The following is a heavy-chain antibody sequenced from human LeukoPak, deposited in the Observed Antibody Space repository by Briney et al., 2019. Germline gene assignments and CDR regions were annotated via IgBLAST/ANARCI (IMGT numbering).Heavy chain of an antibody. Sequence: GGSLRLSCAASGFTLSSYEMNWVRQAPGKGLEWVSYIDYGASTIYYADSVKGRFTTSRDNAKNSVYLQMNSLRDEDTAVYYCARNVRVTSEAPFDYWGQGTLVTVSS. D-gene: IGHD3-10*02. CDR3: ARNVRVTSEAPFDY. J-gene: IGHJ4*02. CDR1: GFTLSSYE. CDR2: IDYGASTI. V-gene: IGHV3-48*03.